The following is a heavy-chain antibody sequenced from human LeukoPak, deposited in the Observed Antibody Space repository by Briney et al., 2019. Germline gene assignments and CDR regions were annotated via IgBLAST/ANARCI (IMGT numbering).Heavy chain of an antibody. J-gene: IGHJ4*02. CDR1: GFIFSNYA. CDR3: ARGPAHGSGSYSYY. CDR2: ISGSGDTI. Sequence: GGSLRLSCATSGFIFSNYAVNWVRQAPGKGLEWVSIISGSGDTIYYADSVKGRFTISRDNSKNTLYLQMNSLRAEDTAVYYCARGPAHGSGSYSYYWGQGTLVTVSS. V-gene: IGHV3-23*01. D-gene: IGHD3-10*01.